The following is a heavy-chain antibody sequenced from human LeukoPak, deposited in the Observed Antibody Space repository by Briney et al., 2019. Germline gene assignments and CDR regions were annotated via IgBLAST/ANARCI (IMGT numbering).Heavy chain of an antibody. D-gene: IGHD1-7*01. CDR2: IHYSGNA. CDR3: ARDGQRNYHYYGLDV. Sequence: SETLSLTCTVSDGSISNYYWSWIRQSPGKGLEWIGHIHYSGNANYNPSLKSRVTMSVDTSKNQLSLKVSSVTAADTAIYYCARDGQRNYHYYGLDVWGQGTTVTVSS. J-gene: IGHJ6*02. CDR1: DGSISNYY. V-gene: IGHV4-59*01.